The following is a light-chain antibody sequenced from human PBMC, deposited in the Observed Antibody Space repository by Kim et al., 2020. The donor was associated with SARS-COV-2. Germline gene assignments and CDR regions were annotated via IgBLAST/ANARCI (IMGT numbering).Light chain of an antibody. J-gene: IGKJ2*02. V-gene: IGKV1-5*03. Sequence: SASVGDRVTMTCRASQSISRFLAWHQQKPGKTPKLLISKASNLESGVPSRFSGSGSGTEFTLTINGLQPDDFGTYYCQQYHTYSSNFGQGTKLEI. CDR2: KAS. CDR3: QQYHTYSSN. CDR1: QSISRF.